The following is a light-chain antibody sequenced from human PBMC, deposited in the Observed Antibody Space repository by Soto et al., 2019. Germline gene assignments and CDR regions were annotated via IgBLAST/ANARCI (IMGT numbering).Light chain of an antibody. J-gene: IGKJ1*01. CDR2: GAS. V-gene: IGKV3-15*01. CDR1: QSVSNN. Sequence: EIVITQSPATLSVSPRERATLSCRASQSVSNNLAWYQKKPGQAPRLLIYGASTMATGIPARFSGSGSGTEFTLTISSLQSEDFAFYYCQQYNNWWTFGQGTRVEIK. CDR3: QQYNNWWT.